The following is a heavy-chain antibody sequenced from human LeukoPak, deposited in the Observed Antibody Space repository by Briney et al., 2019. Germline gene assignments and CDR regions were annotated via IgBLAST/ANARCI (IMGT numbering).Heavy chain of an antibody. CDR2: IYYSGST. D-gene: IGHD2-15*01. Sequence: SETLSLTCAVSGYSISSSNWWGWIRQPPGKGLEWIGYIYYSGSTYYIPSLKSRVTMSVDTSKNQFSLKLSSVTAVDTAVYYCARKGSTHTFDIWGQGTMVTVSS. J-gene: IGHJ3*02. V-gene: IGHV4-28*01. CDR1: GYSISSSNW. CDR3: ARKGSTHTFDI.